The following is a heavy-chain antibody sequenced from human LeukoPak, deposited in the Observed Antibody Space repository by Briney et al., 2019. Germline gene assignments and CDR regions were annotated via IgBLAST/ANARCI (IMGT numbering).Heavy chain of an antibody. V-gene: IGHV3-48*03. CDR2: ISSSGSTI. D-gene: IGHD3-16*02. CDR3: AREQSIMITFGGVIVTASWFDP. Sequence: PGGSLRLSCAASGFTFSSYEMNWVRQAPGKGLEWVSYISSSGSTIYYADSVKGRFTISRDNAKNSLYLQMNSLRAEDTAVYYCAREQSIMITFGGVIVTASWFDPWGQGTLVTVSS. CDR1: GFTFSSYE. J-gene: IGHJ5*02.